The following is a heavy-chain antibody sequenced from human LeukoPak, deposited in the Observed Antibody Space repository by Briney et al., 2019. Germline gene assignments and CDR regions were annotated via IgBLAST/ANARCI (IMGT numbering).Heavy chain of an antibody. J-gene: IGHJ4*02. V-gene: IGHV1-2*02. CDR2: INPNSGGT. CDR1: GYTFTGYY. Sequence: SSVKVSCKASGYTFTGYYMHWVRQAPGQGLEWLGWINPNSGGTNYAQKFQGRVTMTRDTSISTAYMELRSLRSDDTAVYYCARDSEDFWSGYGEYYFDYWGQGTLVTVSS. CDR3: ARDSEDFWSGYGEYYFDY. D-gene: IGHD3-3*01.